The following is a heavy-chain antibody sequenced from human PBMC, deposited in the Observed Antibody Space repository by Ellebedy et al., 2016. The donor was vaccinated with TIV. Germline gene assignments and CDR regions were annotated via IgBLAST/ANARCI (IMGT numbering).Heavy chain of an antibody. Sequence: GESLKISXAASGFTFSGYGIHWVRQAPGKGLEWVAHISYDGRNKKSADSVEGRLTISRDNSKNTLYLQMNSLRAEDTAVYYCAKDRGWGVPKSPDFWGQGALVTVSS. CDR2: ISYDGRNK. CDR1: GFTFSGYG. V-gene: IGHV3-30*18. CDR3: AKDRGWGVPKSPDF. J-gene: IGHJ4*02. D-gene: IGHD3-10*01.